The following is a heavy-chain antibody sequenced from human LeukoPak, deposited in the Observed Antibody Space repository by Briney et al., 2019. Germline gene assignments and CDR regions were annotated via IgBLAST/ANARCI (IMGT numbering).Heavy chain of an antibody. J-gene: IGHJ4*02. V-gene: IGHV3-23*01. CDR1: GFTFSNYA. D-gene: IGHD1-1*01. CDR2: ISGSGGST. CDR3: AKDWMFFDY. Sequence: GGSLRLSCAASGFTFSNYAMNWVRQAPGKGLEWVSVISGSGGSTYYADSVKGRFTISRDNSKNTLYLQMNSLRAEDTAVYYCAKDWMFFDYWGQGTLVTVSS.